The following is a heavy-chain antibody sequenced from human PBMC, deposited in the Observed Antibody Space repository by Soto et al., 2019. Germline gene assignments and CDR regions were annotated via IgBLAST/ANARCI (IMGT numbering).Heavy chain of an antibody. J-gene: IGHJ2*01. D-gene: IGHD2-15*01. CDR1: GGSISSGGYY. V-gene: IGHV4-31*03. CDR3: ARGPYCSGGSCYSDSWYFDL. Sequence: QVQLQESGPGLVKPSQTLSLTCTVSGGSISSGGYYWSWIRQHPGKGLEWIGYIYYSGSTYYNPSLKSRVTISVDTSKNPFSLKLSSVTAADTAVYYCARGPYCSGGSCYSDSWYFDLWGRGTLVTVSS. CDR2: IYYSGST.